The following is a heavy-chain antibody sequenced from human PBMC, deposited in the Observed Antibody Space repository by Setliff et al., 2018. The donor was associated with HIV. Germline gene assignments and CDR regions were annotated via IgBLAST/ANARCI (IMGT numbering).Heavy chain of an antibody. CDR1: GGSFSGYY. Sequence: SETLSLTCAVYGGSFSGYYWSWIRQPPGKGLEWIGEINHSGSTNYNPSLKSRVTISVDTSKNQFSLKLSSVTAADTAVYYCARDRYTWNYGKNYMDVWGKGTMVTVSS. CDR3: ARDRYTWNYGKNYMDV. CDR2: INHSGST. D-gene: IGHD1-7*01. V-gene: IGHV4-34*01. J-gene: IGHJ6*03.